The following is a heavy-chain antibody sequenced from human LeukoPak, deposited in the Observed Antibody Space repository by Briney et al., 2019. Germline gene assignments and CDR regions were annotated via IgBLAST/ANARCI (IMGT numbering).Heavy chain of an antibody. Sequence: GGSLRLSCAASGFTFSDYWMSWVRQAPGKGPEWVANIHQDGSERNYVDSVKGRFTISRDNAKNSLYLQMNSLRAEDTAVYYCARDGDPPYGVRGAFDIWGQGTMVTVSS. D-gene: IGHD2-8*01. V-gene: IGHV3-7*03. CDR1: GFTFSDYW. J-gene: IGHJ3*02. CDR3: ARDGDPPYGVRGAFDI. CDR2: IHQDGSER.